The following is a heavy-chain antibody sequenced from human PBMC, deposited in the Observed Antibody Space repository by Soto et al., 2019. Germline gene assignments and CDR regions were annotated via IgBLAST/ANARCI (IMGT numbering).Heavy chain of an antibody. CDR1: GFTFSSYG. Sequence: GGSLILSCAASGFTFSSYGMHWVRQAPGKGLEWVAVISYDGSNKYYADSVKGRLTISRDNSKNTLYLQMNSLRGEDTAVYYCAKDNGSGCDWLRVGDASDIWGQGTMVTVSS. J-gene: IGHJ3*02. V-gene: IGHV3-30*18. CDR2: ISYDGSNK. D-gene: IGHD5-12*01. CDR3: AKDNGSGCDWLRVGDASDI.